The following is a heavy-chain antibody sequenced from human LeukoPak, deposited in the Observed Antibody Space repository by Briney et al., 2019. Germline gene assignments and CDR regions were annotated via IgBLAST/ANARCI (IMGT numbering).Heavy chain of an antibody. V-gene: IGHV4-38-2*02. CDR1: GYSINSDYY. Sequence: SETLSLTCAVSGYSINSDYYWGWIRQPPGMGLEWIGHIYHTGNTNYNSSLKSRVTISVDTSKNQFSLKLRSVTAADTAVYYCVRDGDKLFQHWGQGTLVSVSS. CDR2: IYHTGNT. J-gene: IGHJ1*01. D-gene: IGHD3-3*01. CDR3: VRDGDKLFQH.